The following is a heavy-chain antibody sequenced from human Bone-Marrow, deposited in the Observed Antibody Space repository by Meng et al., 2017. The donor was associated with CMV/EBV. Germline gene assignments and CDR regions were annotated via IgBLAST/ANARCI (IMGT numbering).Heavy chain of an antibody. CDR2: INPNSGGT. CDR1: GYTFTGYY. D-gene: IGHD4-17*01. J-gene: IGHJ5*02. V-gene: IGHV1-2*02. CDR3: AKSQSVTTILAWFDP. Sequence: ASVKVSCKASGYTFTGYYMHWVRQAPGQGLEWMGWINPNSGGTNYAQKFQGRVTMTRDTSISTAYMELSRLRSDDTAVYYCAKSQSVTTILAWFDPWGQGTLVTVSS.